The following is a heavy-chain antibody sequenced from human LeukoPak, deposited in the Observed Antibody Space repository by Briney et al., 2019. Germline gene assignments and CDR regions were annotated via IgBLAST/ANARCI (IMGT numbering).Heavy chain of an antibody. CDR3: AKNYYDSSGYYPDAFDI. J-gene: IGHJ3*02. CDR1: GFTFDDYG. D-gene: IGHD3-22*01. V-gene: IGHV3-11*01. Sequence: GGSLRLSCAASGFTFDDYGMSWVRQAPGKGLEWVSYISSSGSTIYYADSVKGRFTISRDNAKNSLYLQMNSLRAEDTAVYCCAKNYYDSSGYYPDAFDIWGQGTMVTVSS. CDR2: ISSSGSTI.